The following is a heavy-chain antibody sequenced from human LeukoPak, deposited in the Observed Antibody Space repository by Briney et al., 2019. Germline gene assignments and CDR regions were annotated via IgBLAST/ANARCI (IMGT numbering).Heavy chain of an antibody. Sequence: PSETLSLTCAVYGGSFSGYYWSWIRQPPGKGLEWIGEINHSGSTNYNPSLKSRVTISVDTSKNQFSLKLSSVTAADTALYYCAKDSGGVKYYFDYWGQGTLVTVSS. J-gene: IGHJ4*02. CDR1: GGSFSGYY. V-gene: IGHV4-34*01. CDR3: AKDSGGVKYYFDY. CDR2: INHSGST. D-gene: IGHD3-16*01.